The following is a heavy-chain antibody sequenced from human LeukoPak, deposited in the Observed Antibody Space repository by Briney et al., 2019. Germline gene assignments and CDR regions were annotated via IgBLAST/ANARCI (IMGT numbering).Heavy chain of an antibody. CDR3: ARDSLSVLWFGELLDPQHWGIPKNYYYYGMDV. CDR2: ISAYNGNT. CDR1: GYTFTRYG. V-gene: IGHV1-18*01. J-gene: IGHJ6*02. D-gene: IGHD3-10*01. Sequence: ASVKVSCKASGYTFTRYGISWVRQAPGQGLEWMGWISAYNGNTNYAQKLQGRVTMTTDTSTSTAYMELRSLRSDDTAVYYCARDSLSVLWFGELLDPQHWGIPKNYYYYGMDVWGQGTTVTVSS.